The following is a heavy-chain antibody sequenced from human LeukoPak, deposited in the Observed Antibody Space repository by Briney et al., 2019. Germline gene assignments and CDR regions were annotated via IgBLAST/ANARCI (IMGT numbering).Heavy chain of an antibody. CDR3: ARISFGSSWHLFDY. CDR1: GYTFTTYG. CDR2: ISADSGNT. J-gene: IGHJ4*02. Sequence: ASMKVSCKASGYTFTTYGISWVRQAPGQGPEWMGWISADSGNTNYAQKLQGRVTMTTDTFTSTAYMELRSLRSDDTAVYYCARISFGSSWHLFDYWGQGTLVTVSS. D-gene: IGHD6-13*01. V-gene: IGHV1-18*01.